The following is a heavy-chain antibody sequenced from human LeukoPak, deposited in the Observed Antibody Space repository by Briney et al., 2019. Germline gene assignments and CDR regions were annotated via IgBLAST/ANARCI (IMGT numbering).Heavy chain of an antibody. CDR2: IYYSGST. CDR3: ARGRIQLSI. D-gene: IGHD5-18*01. J-gene: IGHJ4*02. V-gene: IGHV4-59*01. Sequence: SETLSLTCTVSGGSISTYYWSWVRQPPGKGLEWIGHIYYSGSTNYNPSLKSRVTISVDTSKNQFSLKLSSVTAADTAVYYCARGRIQLSIRGQGTLVTVSS. CDR1: GGSISTYY.